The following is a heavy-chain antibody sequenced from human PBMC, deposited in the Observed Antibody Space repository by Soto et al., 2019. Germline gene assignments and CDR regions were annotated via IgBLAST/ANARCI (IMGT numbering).Heavy chain of an antibody. CDR2: ISAYNGNT. D-gene: IGHD5-18*01. Sequence: ASVKVSCKASGHTFTSYGISWVRQAPGQGLEWMGWISAYNGNTNYAQKLQGRVTMTTDTSTSTAYMELRSLRSDDTAVYYCARGGYSYGFSHWFDPWGQGTLVTVSS. CDR3: ARGGYSYGFSHWFDP. J-gene: IGHJ5*02. V-gene: IGHV1-18*01. CDR1: GHTFTSYG.